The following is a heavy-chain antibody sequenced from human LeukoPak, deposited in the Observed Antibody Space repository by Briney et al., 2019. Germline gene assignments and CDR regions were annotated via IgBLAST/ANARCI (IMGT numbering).Heavy chain of an antibody. V-gene: IGHV1-2*02. CDR2: INPNSGGT. CDR3: ARDPGYSPPRGDY. J-gene: IGHJ4*02. Sequence: ASVKVSCKASGYTFTDYFMHWVRQAPGQGLEWMGWINPNSGGTHNPQKFQGRDTMTRDTYIRTPYMELSRLRSDDTGVYYCARDPGYSPPRGDYWGQGTLVTVSS. CDR1: GYTFTDYF. D-gene: IGHD5-18*01.